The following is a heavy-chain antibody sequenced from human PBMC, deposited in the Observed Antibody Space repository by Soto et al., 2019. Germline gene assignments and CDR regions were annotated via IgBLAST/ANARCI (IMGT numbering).Heavy chain of an antibody. CDR3: ARGVVSFPY. J-gene: IGHJ4*02. CDR2: INSRDSTK. D-gene: IGHD2-15*01. V-gene: IGHV3-48*03. CDR1: GFTFSSYE. Sequence: HPGGSLRLSCAASGFTFSSYEMNWVRQAPGKGLEWVSYINSRDSTKYYADSVKGRFTISRDNAKNSLYLQMNSLRAEDTAVYYCARGVVSFPYWGQGTLVTVSS.